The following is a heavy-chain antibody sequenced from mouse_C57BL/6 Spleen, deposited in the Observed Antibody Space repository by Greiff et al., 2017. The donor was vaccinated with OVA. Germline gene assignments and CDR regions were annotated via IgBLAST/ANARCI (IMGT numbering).Heavy chain of an antibody. CDR3: ARNPYDGYYVWFAY. CDR2: IWSGGST. CDR1: GFSLTSYG. J-gene: IGHJ3*01. V-gene: IGHV2-2*01. Sequence: VQLQQSGPGLVQPSQSLSITCTVSGFSLTSYGVHWVRQSPGKGLEWLGVIWSGGSTDYNAAFISRLSISKDNSKSQVFFKMNSLQADDTAIYYCARNPYDGYYVWFAYWGQGTLVTVSA. D-gene: IGHD2-3*01.